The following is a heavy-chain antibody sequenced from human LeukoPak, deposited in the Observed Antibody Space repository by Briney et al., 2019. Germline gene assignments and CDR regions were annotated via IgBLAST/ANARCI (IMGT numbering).Heavy chain of an antibody. CDR2: INSDGGST. CDR1: GFTFSSYW. V-gene: IGHV3-74*01. D-gene: IGHD5-24*01. J-gene: IGHJ4*02. Sequence: GGSLGLSCAASGFTFSSYWMHWVRQAPGKGLVWVSRINSDGGSTSYADSVKGRFTISRDNAKNTLYLQMNSLRAEDTAVYYCARGGEMATMGPDYWGQGTLVTVSS. CDR3: ARGGEMATMGPDY.